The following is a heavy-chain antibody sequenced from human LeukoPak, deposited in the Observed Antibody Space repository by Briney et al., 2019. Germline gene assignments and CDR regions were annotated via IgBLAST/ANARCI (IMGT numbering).Heavy chain of an antibody. J-gene: IGHJ4*02. D-gene: IGHD6-19*01. CDR1: GGSISSYY. Sequence: SETLSLTCTVSGGSISSYYWSWIRQPPRKGLEWIGYIYYSGSTNYNPSLKSRFTISVDTSKNQFSLKLSSVTAADTAVYYCARQLYSSGWYAFDYWGQGTLVTVSS. CDR2: IYYSGST. CDR3: ARQLYSSGWYAFDY. V-gene: IGHV4-59*08.